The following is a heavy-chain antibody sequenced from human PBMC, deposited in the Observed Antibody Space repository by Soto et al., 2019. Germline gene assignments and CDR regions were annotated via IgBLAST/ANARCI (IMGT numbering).Heavy chain of an antibody. CDR3: ARVRSHFLSVYDY. D-gene: IGHD3-3*01. V-gene: IGHV3-66*01. Sequence: PGGSLRLSCGASGVTVNSNYMSWVRQAPGKGLEWVSVIYSGGSTNYADSVKGRFTISRDNSKNTLYLQMNSLRADDTAVYYCARVRSHFLSVYDYWGQGTPVTVSS. J-gene: IGHJ4*02. CDR2: IYSGGST. CDR1: GVTVNSNY.